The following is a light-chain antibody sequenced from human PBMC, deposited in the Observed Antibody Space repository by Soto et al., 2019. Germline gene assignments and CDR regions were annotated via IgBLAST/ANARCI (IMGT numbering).Light chain of an antibody. CDR3: SSYAGSNNLYVV. Sequence: QSALTQPPSASGSPGQSVTISCTGTSSDVGGYNYVSWYQQHPGKAPKLIISEVNKRPSGVPDRFSGSKSGNTASLTVSGLQAEDEADYYYSSYAGSNNLYVVFGGGTKLTVL. CDR1: SSDVGGYNY. CDR2: EVN. J-gene: IGLJ2*01. V-gene: IGLV2-8*01.